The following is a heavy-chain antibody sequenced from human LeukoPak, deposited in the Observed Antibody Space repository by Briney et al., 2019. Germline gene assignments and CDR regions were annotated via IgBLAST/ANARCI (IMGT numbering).Heavy chain of an antibody. Sequence: GGSLRLSCVASGFTFSNYWMHWVRQPPGKGLVWVSRIYVDGRTTNYADSVKGRFTISRDDAKNTVYLEMNSLSVEDTATYYCIRDFRSADLWGQGTLVTVTS. CDR2: IYVDGRTT. CDR1: GFTFSNYW. CDR3: IRDFRSADL. J-gene: IGHJ5*02. V-gene: IGHV3-74*01.